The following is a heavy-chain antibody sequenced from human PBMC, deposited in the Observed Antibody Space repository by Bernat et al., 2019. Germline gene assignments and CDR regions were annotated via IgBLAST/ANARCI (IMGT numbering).Heavy chain of an antibody. CDR1: GFTFSDYY. CDR3: SRELHQANGGFSSEYFDL. J-gene: IGHJ2*01. V-gene: IGHV3-11*01. Sequence: SCAASGFTFSDYYMSWIRQAPGKGLEWVSYISSSGSTIYYADSVKGRFTISRDNAKNSLYLQMNSLRAEDTAVYYWSRELHQANGGFSSEYFDLWGRGTMV. D-gene: IGHD7-27*01. CDR2: ISSSGSTI.